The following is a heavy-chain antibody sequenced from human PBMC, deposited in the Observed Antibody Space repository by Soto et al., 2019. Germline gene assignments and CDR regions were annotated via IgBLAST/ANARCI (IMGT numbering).Heavy chain of an antibody. Sequence: EVQLVESGGGLVQPGGSLRLSCAASGFTFSSYWMSWVRQAPGKGLEWVANIKQDGSEKYYVDSVKGRFTISRDNAKNSLYLQMNSLRAEDTAVYYCARDFRDYDILTGYYEGAVGAEVSTGDWYFDLWGRGTLVTVSS. D-gene: IGHD3-9*01. V-gene: IGHV3-7*01. CDR2: IKQDGSEK. CDR3: ARDFRDYDILTGYYEGAVGAEVSTGDWYFDL. J-gene: IGHJ2*01. CDR1: GFTFSSYW.